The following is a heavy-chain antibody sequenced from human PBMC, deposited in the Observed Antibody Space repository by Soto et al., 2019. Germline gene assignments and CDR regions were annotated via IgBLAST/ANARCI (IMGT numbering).Heavy chain of an antibody. Sequence: QVQLVQSGAEVKKPGSSVKVSCKASGGTFSSYAISWVRQAPGQGLEWMGGIIPIFGTANYAQKFQGRVTITADKSTSTAYMELSSLSSEDTAVYYCASSTLDSSGWYGFDYWGHGTLVTVSS. D-gene: IGHD6-19*01. CDR2: IIPIFGTA. J-gene: IGHJ4*01. V-gene: IGHV1-69*06. CDR3: ASSTLDSSGWYGFDY. CDR1: GGTFSSYA.